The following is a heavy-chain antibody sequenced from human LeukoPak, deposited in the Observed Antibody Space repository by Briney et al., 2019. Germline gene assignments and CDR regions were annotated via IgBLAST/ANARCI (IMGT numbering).Heavy chain of an antibody. V-gene: IGHV3-53*01. CDR3: ARGAGYNYPYYFDY. CDR2: IYGGGNI. Sequence: GGSLRLSCAASGFTFSNAWMNWVRQAPGKGLEWVSVIYGGGNIYYADSVKGRFTISRDNSKNTLYLQMNSLRTEDTAVYYCARGAGYNYPYYFDYWSQGTLVTVSS. J-gene: IGHJ4*02. D-gene: IGHD5-24*01. CDR1: GFTFSNAW.